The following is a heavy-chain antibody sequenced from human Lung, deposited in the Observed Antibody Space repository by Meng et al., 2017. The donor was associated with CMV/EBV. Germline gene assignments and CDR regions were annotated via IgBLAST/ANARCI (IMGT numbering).Heavy chain of an antibody. V-gene: IGHV2-5*02. J-gene: IGHJ5*02. Sequence: QITLKESGPTLVNPTQTLTLTCTFSGFSLRTSEVGVGWIRQPPGKALEWLAVIYWDDDKRYSPSLKSRLTITKDTSKNQVVLTLTNMDPVDTATYYCALFTRSWFDPWGQGTLVTVSS. CDR3: ALFTRSWFDP. D-gene: IGHD2-2*01. CDR2: IYWDDDK. CDR1: GFSLRTSEVG.